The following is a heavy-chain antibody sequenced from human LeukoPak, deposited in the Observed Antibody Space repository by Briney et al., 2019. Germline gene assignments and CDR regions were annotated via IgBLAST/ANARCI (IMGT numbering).Heavy chain of an antibody. CDR1: GITFSTSD. D-gene: IGHD6-13*01. J-gene: IGHJ6*02. V-gene: IGHV3-13*01. Sequence: HSGGSLRLSCEASGITFSTSDMHWVRQAPGKGLEWVSVIGTAGVTYYADSVKGRFTISRENAKNSLYLQMNSLRAGDTAVYYCARGSVRVGMDVWGQGTTVTVSS. CDR2: IGTAGVT. CDR3: ARGSVRVGMDV.